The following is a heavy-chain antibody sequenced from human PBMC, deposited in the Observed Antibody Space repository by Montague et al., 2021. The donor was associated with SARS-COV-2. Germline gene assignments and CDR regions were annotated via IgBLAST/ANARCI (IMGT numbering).Heavy chain of an antibody. Sequence: SETLSLTCVVYGGSFSGYYWSWIRQSPGKGLEWIGEINHSGSTNYNPSLKSRVTISVDTSKKQFSLRLNSVTAADTAVYYCARGGGYSYGALDYWGQGTLVTVSS. CDR3: ARGGGYSYGALDY. D-gene: IGHD5-18*01. J-gene: IGHJ4*02. CDR1: GGSFSGYY. CDR2: INHSGST. V-gene: IGHV4-34*01.